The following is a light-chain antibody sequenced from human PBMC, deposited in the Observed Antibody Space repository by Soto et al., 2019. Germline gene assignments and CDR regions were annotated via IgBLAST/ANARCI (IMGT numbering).Light chain of an antibody. J-gene: IGKJ1*01. V-gene: IGKV3-15*01. CDR1: QSVSSG. Sequence: IEVTKSPSTLSVPPRERATLSCMASQSVSSGLAWYHQKPGQAARLLIYGASTRATGIPARFSGSGSGREFTLTIISLQYEDFVVNYCQQYNNWPRTFGQGTKVDI. CDR2: GAS. CDR3: QQYNNWPRT.